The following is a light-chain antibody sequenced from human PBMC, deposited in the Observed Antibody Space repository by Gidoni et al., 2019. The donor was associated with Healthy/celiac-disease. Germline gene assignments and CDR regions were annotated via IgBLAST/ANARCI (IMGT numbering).Light chain of an antibody. CDR3: QQYYSTPLT. CDR2: WAS. Sequence: QSPDSLAVSLGERATINCKSSQSVLYSSNNKNYLAWYQQKPGQPPKLLIYWASTRESGVPDRFSGSGSGTDFTLTISSLQAEDVAVYYCQQYYSTPLTFGGGTKVEIK. CDR1: QSVLYSSNNKNY. V-gene: IGKV4-1*01. J-gene: IGKJ4*01.